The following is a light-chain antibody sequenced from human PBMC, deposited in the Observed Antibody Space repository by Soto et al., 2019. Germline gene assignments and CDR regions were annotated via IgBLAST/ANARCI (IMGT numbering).Light chain of an antibody. Sequence: QSALTQPASVSGSPGQSITISCTGTGSDVGGYNYVSGYQQHPGKAPKLMIYDVSNRPSGVSNRFSGSKSGNTASLTISGLQAEDEADYYCSSYTSSSTLYVFGTGTKLTVL. V-gene: IGLV2-14*03. CDR3: SSYTSSSTLYV. J-gene: IGLJ1*01. CDR2: DVS. CDR1: GSDVGGYNY.